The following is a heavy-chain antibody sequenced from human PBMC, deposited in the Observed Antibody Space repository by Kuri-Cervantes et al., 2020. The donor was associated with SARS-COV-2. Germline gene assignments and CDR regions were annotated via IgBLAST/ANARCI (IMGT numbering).Heavy chain of an antibody. CDR1: GFTFSSYG. D-gene: IGHD6-19*01. J-gene: IGHJ2*01. Sequence: GGSLRLSCAASGFTFSSYGMHWVRQAPGKGLEWVAFIRYDGSNKYYADSVKGRFTISRDNAKNSLYLQMNSLRAEDTAVYYCARVESSAVEYFDLWGRGTLVTVSS. V-gene: IGHV3-30*02. CDR2: IRYDGSNK. CDR3: ARVESSAVEYFDL.